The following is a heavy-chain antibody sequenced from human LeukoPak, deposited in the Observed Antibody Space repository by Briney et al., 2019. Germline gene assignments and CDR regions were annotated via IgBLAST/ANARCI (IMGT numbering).Heavy chain of an antibody. D-gene: IGHD1-26*01. CDR2: IYHSGST. V-gene: IGHV4-38-2*02. Sequence: SETLSLTCTVSGYSISSGYYWGWIRQPPGEGLEWTGSIYHSGSTYSNPSLNSRVTISVDTSKNPFSLKLSSVTAADTAVYYCARFRVGDWGQGTLVTVSS. CDR3: ARFRVGD. CDR1: GYSISSGYY. J-gene: IGHJ4*02.